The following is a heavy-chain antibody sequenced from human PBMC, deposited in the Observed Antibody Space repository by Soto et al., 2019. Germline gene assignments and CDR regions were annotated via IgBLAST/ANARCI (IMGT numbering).Heavy chain of an antibody. J-gene: IGHJ4*02. V-gene: IGHV1-24*01. CDR3: AAGSWEGGSIFDY. CDR2: FDPEDGET. Sequence: ASVEVGYKVSGDSLPELSIHWVRQAPGKGLEWMGGFDPEDGETIYAQKFQGRVTMTEDTSTDTAYMELSSLRSEDTAVYYCAAGSWEGGSIFDYWGQGTLVTVSS. CDR1: GDSLPELS. D-gene: IGHD1-26*01.